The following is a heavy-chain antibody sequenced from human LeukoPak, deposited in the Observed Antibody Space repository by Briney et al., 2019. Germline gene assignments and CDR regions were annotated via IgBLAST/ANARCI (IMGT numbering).Heavy chain of an antibody. V-gene: IGHV4-59*01. D-gene: IGHD3-10*01. CDR2: IYYSGST. CDR3: ARGGTMVRGVITRFDY. J-gene: IGHJ4*02. Sequence: SETLSLTCTVSGGSISSYYWNWIRQPPGKGLEWIGYIYYSGSTNYNPSFKSRVTISVDTSKNQSSLKLSSVTAADTAVYYCARGGTMVRGVITRFDYWGQGTLVTVSS. CDR1: GGSISSYY.